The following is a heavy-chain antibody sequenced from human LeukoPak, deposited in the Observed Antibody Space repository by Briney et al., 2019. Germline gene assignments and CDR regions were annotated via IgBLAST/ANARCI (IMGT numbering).Heavy chain of an antibody. CDR2: IYTSGST. Sequence: SETLSLTCTVSGGSTSSYYWSWIRQPAGKGLGWIGRIYTSGSTNYNPSLKSRVTMSVDTSKNQFSLKLSSVTAADTAVYYCARGGTGKGFDPWGQGTLVTVSS. J-gene: IGHJ5*02. CDR3: ARGGTGKGFDP. V-gene: IGHV4-4*07. D-gene: IGHD1-1*01. CDR1: GGSTSSYY.